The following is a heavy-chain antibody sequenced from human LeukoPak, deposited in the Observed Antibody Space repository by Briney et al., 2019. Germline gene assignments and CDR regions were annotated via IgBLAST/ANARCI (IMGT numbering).Heavy chain of an antibody. V-gene: IGHV4-4*07. D-gene: IGHD6-13*01. J-gene: IGHJ4*02. CDR2: IYTSGST. CDR3: ARHPMTSYSSSWYGFGY. Sequence: SETLSLTCTVSGGSISSYYWSWIRQPAGKGLEWIGRIYTSGSTNYNPSLKSRVTMSVDTSKNQFSLKLSSVTAADTAVYYCARHPMTSYSSSWYGFGYWGQGTLVTVSS. CDR1: GGSISSYY.